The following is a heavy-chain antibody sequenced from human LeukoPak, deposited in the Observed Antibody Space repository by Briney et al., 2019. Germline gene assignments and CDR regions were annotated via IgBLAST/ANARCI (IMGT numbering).Heavy chain of an antibody. CDR2: ISSSSSYI. J-gene: IGHJ3*02. Sequence: PGGSLRLSCAASGFTFSSYSMNWGRQAPGQGLEWVSSISSSSSYIYYADSVKGRFTISRDNAKNSLYLQMNSLRAEDTAVYYCAREGVTMIAGAFDIWGQGTMVTASS. V-gene: IGHV3-21*01. D-gene: IGHD3-22*01. CDR3: AREGVTMIAGAFDI. CDR1: GFTFSSYS.